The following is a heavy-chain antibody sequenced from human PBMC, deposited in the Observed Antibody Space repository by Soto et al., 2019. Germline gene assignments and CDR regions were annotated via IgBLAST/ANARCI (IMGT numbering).Heavy chain of an antibody. Sequence: PSETLSLTCTVPGGSISSYYWSWIRQPPGKGLEWIGYIYYSGSTNYNPSLKSRVTISVDTSKNQFSLKLSSVTAADTAVYYCARAYKSLDYWGQGTLVTVSS. CDR3: ARAYKSLDY. D-gene: IGHD3-10*01. CDR1: GGSISSYY. V-gene: IGHV4-59*01. CDR2: IYYSGST. J-gene: IGHJ4*02.